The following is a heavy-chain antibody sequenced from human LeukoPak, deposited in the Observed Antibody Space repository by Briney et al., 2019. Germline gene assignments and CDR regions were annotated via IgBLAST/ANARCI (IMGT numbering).Heavy chain of an antibody. CDR3: AKFGGTSQLWLPED. J-gene: IGHJ4*02. CDR2: ISGSGGST. CDR1: GFTFSSYA. V-gene: IGHV3-23*01. Sequence: GGSLRLSCAASGFTFSSYAMSWVRQAPGKGLEWVSAISGSGGSTYYADSAKGRFTISRDNSKNTLYLQMNSLRAEDTAVYYCAKFGGTSQLWLPEDWGQGTLVTVSS. D-gene: IGHD5-18*01.